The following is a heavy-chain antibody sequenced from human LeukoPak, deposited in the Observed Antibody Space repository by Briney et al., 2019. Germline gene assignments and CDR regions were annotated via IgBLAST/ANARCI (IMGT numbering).Heavy chain of an antibody. Sequence: PGGSLRLSCAASGFTFSSYGMHWVRHAPGKGLECVSAISSNGGSTYYANSVKGRFTISRDNSKNTLYLQMGSLRAEDMAVYYCARDPYDDSGHSDYWGQGTLVTVSS. D-gene: IGHD3-22*01. CDR2: ISSNGGST. CDR1: GFTFSSYG. V-gene: IGHV3-64*01. CDR3: ARDPYDDSGHSDY. J-gene: IGHJ4*02.